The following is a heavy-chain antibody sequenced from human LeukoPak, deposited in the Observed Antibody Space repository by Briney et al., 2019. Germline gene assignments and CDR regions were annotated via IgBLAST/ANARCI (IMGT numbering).Heavy chain of an antibody. CDR3: AREIPYYYDSSGYDRFDY. CDR2: ISAYNGNT. V-gene: IGHV1-18*01. J-gene: IGHJ4*02. D-gene: IGHD3-22*01. Sequence: ASVKVSRKASGYTFTSYGISWVRQAPGQGLEWMGWISAYNGNTNYAQKLQGRVTMTTDTSTSTAYMELRSLRSDDTAVYYCAREIPYYYDSSGYDRFDYWGQGTLVTVSS. CDR1: GYTFTSYG.